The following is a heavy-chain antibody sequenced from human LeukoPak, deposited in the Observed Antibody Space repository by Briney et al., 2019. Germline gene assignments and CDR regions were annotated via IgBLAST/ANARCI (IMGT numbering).Heavy chain of an antibody. J-gene: IGHJ3*02. V-gene: IGHV4-59*01. CDR1: GGSIGSYY. Sequence: SETLSLTCTVSGGSIGSYYWSWIRQPPGKGLEWIGYIYYSGSTKYKPSLKSRVTISVDTSKNQFSLKLSSVTAADTAVYYCARGRFLDAFDIWGQGTMVTVSS. D-gene: IGHD3-3*01. CDR2: IYYSGST. CDR3: ARGRFLDAFDI.